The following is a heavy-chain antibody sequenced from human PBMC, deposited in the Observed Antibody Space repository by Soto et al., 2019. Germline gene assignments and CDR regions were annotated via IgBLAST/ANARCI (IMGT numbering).Heavy chain of an antibody. CDR2: IKQDGSEK. CDR3: ARGARGDHVYNWFDP. D-gene: IGHD2-21*01. CDR1: GFTFSTYL. V-gene: IGHV3-7*01. J-gene: IGHJ5*02. Sequence: EVHLVESGGDLVQPGGSLRLSCAASGFTFSTYLMTWVRQAPGKGLEWVANIKQDGSEKQYVDAVKVRFTISRDNTTNSWYLQVNRLTAEDTAVYYCARGARGDHVYNWFDPWGQGTRDTVST.